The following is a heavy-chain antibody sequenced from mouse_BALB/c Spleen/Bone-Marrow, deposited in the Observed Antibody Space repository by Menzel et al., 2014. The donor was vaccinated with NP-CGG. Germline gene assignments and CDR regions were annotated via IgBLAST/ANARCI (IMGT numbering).Heavy chain of an antibody. J-gene: IGHJ1*01. CDR3: AREGGYYYGSSPYFDV. D-gene: IGHD1-1*01. Sequence: EVKLVESGPELVKPGASVKISCKASGYSFTGYFMNWVMQSHGKSLEWIGRINPYNGDTFYNQKFKGKATLTVDKSSSTAHMELRSMASEDSAVYYCAREGGYYYGSSPYFDVWGAGTTVIVSS. CDR2: INPYNGDT. CDR1: GYSFTGYF. V-gene: IGHV1-20*02.